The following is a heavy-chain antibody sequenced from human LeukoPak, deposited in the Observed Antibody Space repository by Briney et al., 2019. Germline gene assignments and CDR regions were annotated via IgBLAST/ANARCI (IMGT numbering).Heavy chain of an antibody. CDR1: GGSISSYY. J-gene: IGHJ4*02. V-gene: IGHV4-4*07. CDR3: ARGRYYYGSGSYYFDY. CDR2: IHTSGST. Sequence: PSETLSLTCTFSGGSISSYYWSWIRQPAGKGLEWIGRIHTSGSTNYSPSLKSRVTMSVDTSKNQFSLKLSSVTAADTAVYYCARGRYYYGSGSYYFDYWGQGTLVTVSS. D-gene: IGHD3-10*01.